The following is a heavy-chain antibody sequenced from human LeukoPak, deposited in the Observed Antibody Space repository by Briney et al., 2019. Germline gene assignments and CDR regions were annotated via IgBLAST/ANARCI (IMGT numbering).Heavy chain of an antibody. CDR3: AREGLRTFDY. CDR1: GFTFSSYS. J-gene: IGHJ4*02. Sequence: KTGGSLRLSCAASGFTFSSYSMNWVRQAPGKGLEWVSSISSSSSYIHYADSVKGRFTISRDNAKNSLYLQMNSLRAEDTAVYYCAREGLRTFDYWGQGTLVTVSS. CDR2: ISSSSSYI. V-gene: IGHV3-21*01. D-gene: IGHD5-12*01.